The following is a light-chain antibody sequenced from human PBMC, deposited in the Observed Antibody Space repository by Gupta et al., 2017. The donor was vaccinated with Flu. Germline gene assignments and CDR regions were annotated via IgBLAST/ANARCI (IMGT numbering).Light chain of an antibody. CDR2: GAS. Sequence: ATVSVTPGERATLSCRAIGSISTNIAWYQQKPGQAPRRLIDGASTRATGIPARCSGSGSGTDFTLTISSRQADDCAVDYCHPHNNWPPSTFGHGTRVDVK. J-gene: IGKJ3*01. CDR3: HPHNNWPPST. CDR1: GSISTN. V-gene: IGKV3-15*01.